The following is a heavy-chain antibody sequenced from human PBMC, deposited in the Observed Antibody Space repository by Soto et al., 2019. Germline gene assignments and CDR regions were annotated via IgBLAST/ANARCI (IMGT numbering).Heavy chain of an antibody. J-gene: IGHJ6*02. CDR2: INPSGGST. Sequence: ASVKVSCKASGYTFTSYYMHWVRQAPGQGLEWMGIINPSGGSTSYAQKFQGRVTITADESTSTVFMELRSLRSEDTAVYYCARGRGGRIDYSTSSHYYYYGMDVWGQGTTVTVSS. D-gene: IGHD6-6*01. CDR1: GYTFTSYY. CDR3: ARGRGGRIDYSTSSHYYYYGMDV. V-gene: IGHV1-46*01.